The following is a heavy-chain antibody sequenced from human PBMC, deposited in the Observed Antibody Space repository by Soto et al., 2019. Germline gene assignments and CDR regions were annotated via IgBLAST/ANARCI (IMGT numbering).Heavy chain of an antibody. V-gene: IGHV3-30*03. D-gene: IGHD4-17*01. CDR1: GFTFSIYG. CDR2: ISYDGSNK. J-gene: IGHJ5*02. CDR3: AREADYVNWFDP. Sequence: PGGSLRLSCAASGFTFSIYGMHWVRQAPGKGLEWVAVISYDGSNKYYADSVKGRFTISRDNSKNTLYLQMNSLRAEDTAVYYCAREADYVNWFDPWGQGTLVTVSS.